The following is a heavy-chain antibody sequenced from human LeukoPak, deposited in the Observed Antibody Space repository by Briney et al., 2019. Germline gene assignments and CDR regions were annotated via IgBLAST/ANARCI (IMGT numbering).Heavy chain of an antibody. Sequence: AGGSLRLSCAASGFTFNNYSMSWVRQAPGKGLEWVSGMSGSGDSTYYADSVKGRFTISRDNAKNSLYLQMNSLRAEDTAVYYCARNAYGAQTPSDVWGQGTTVTVSS. CDR1: GFTFNNYS. CDR2: MSGSGDST. D-gene: IGHD4-17*01. CDR3: ARNAYGAQTPSDV. V-gene: IGHV3-23*01. J-gene: IGHJ6*02.